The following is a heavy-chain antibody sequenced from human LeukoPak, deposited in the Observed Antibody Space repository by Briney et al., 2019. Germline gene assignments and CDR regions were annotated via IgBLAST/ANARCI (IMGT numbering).Heavy chain of an antibody. CDR1: GFTFSSYG. D-gene: IGHD6-19*01. CDR2: ISGSGGST. Sequence: GGSLRLSCAASGFTFSSYGMSWVRQAPGKGLEWVSAISGSGGSTYYADSVKGRFTISRDNSKNTLYLQMNSLRAEDTAVYYCAKDRIAVAGRVKYFDYWGQGTLVTVSS. CDR3: AKDRIAVAGRVKYFDY. J-gene: IGHJ4*02. V-gene: IGHV3-23*01.